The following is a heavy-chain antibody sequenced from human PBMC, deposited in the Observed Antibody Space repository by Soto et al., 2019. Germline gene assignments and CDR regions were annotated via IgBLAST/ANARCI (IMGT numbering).Heavy chain of an antibody. D-gene: IGHD6-19*01. CDR1: GGSISTSSFY. Sequence: QLQLQESGPGLVKPSETLSLTCTVSGGSISTSSFYWGWIRQPPGKGLEWIGSMYNSGSTYYNPSLKSRVTISVDTSKNQFSRKLSSVTAADTAVYYCARPRGGAVAGTWFDPWGQGTLVTVSS. CDR2: MYNSGST. CDR3: ARPRGGAVAGTWFDP. J-gene: IGHJ5*02. V-gene: IGHV4-39*01.